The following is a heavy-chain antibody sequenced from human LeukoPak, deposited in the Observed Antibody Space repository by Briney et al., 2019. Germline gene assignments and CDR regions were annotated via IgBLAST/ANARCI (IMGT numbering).Heavy chain of an antibody. CDR3: ATWGSSEWPDAFDI. V-gene: IGHV1-24*01. CDR2: FDPEDGET. D-gene: IGHD3-16*01. CDR1: GYTLTLLS. J-gene: IGHJ3*02. Sequence: GASGKVCCKVSGYTLTLLSIHWVRQAPGKGLEWMGGFDPEDGETIYAQKFQGRVTMTEDTSTDTAYMELSSLRSEDTAVYYCATWGSSEWPDAFDIWGQGTMVTVSS.